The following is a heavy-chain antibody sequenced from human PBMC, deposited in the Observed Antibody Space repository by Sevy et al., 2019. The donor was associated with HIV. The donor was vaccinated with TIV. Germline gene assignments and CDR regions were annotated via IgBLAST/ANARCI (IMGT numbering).Heavy chain of an antibody. V-gene: IGHV3-48*01. J-gene: IGHJ6*02. CDR2: MNSITSTI. Sequence: GESLKISCVGSGFTFSSYSMNWVRQAPGKGLEWLSYMNSITSTIYYADSVKGRFTISRDNVKNSVSLQMHSLRAEDTAVYYCARNGGYADYGMDVWGQGTTVTVSS. D-gene: IGHD2-2*01. CDR3: ARNGGYADYGMDV. CDR1: GFTFSSYS.